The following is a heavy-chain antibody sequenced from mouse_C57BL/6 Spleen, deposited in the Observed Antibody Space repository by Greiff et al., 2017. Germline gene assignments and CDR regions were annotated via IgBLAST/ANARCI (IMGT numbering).Heavy chain of an antibody. J-gene: IGHJ2*01. V-gene: IGHV5-4*01. CDR1: GFTFRSYA. CDR3: ARDEGPYYFDY. CDR2: ISDGGSYT. Sequence: EVKVEESGGGLVKPGGSLKLSCAASGFTFRSYALSWVRQTPEKRLEWVATISDGGSYTYYPDNVKGRFTISRDNAKNNLYLQMSHLKSEDTAMYYCARDEGPYYFDYWGQGTTLTVSS.